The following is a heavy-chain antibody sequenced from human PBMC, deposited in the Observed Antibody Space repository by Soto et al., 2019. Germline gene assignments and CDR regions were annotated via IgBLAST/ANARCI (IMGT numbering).Heavy chain of an antibody. D-gene: IGHD2-21*02. CDR2: ISASGART. Sequence: EEHLLESGGGLVQPGGSLRLSCVASGFTFNKYAMSWVRQAPGQGLEWISGISASGARTFYADSVKGRFTISRDNFKNTLFLELNDLRDGDTALYDCASDCLGGGTCQPIWDYYGMEVWGQGTTVTVSS. CDR3: ASDCLGGGTCQPIWDYYGMEV. CDR1: GFTFNKYA. J-gene: IGHJ6*02. V-gene: IGHV3-23*01.